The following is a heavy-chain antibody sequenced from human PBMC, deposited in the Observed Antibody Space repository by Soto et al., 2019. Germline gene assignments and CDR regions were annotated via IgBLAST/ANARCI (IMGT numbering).Heavy chain of an antibody. CDR2: IYYSGST. J-gene: IGHJ4*02. V-gene: IGHV4-30-4*01. CDR3: ARERIYGGNLADY. CDR1: GGSISSGDYY. Sequence: PLETLSLTCTVSGGSISSGDYYWSWIRQPPGKGLEWIGYIYYSGSTYYNPSLKSRVTISVDTSKNQFSLKLSSVTAADTAVYYCARERIYGGNLADYWGQGTLVTVSS. D-gene: IGHD2-21*02.